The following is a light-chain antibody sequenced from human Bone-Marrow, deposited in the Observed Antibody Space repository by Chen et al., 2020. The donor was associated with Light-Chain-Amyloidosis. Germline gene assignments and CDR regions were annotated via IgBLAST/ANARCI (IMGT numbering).Light chain of an antibody. J-gene: IGKJ4*01. CDR2: GSS. CDR1: QTISSNY. Sequence: EIVLTQSPCTLSLSPGEGANLSCRASQTISSNYLTWYQQKFGQAPRLLIYGSSSRANGIPDRFTGSGSGTDFTLTINRLEPEDFAMYYCQQYGTSPLTFGGGTKVEIK. V-gene: IGKV3-20*01. CDR3: QQYGTSPLT.